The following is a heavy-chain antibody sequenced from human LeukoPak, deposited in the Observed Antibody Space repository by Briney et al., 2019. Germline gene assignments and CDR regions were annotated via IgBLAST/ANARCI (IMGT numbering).Heavy chain of an antibody. D-gene: IGHD1-26*01. CDR2: LHSGVTT. Sequence: SGGSLRLSCAASGFTFSSYAMSWVRQAPGKELEWVSVLHSGVTTYYADSVKGRFTISRDNSKNTLYLQMNSLRAEDTAVYYCARGGDIVGATRSAFDIWGQGTMVTVSS. J-gene: IGHJ3*02. CDR1: GFTFSSYA. CDR3: ARGGDIVGATRSAFDI. V-gene: IGHV3-53*01.